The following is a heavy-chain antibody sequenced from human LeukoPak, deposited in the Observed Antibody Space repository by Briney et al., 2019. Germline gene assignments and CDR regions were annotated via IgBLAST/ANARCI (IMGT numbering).Heavy chain of an antibody. CDR2: ISSNGGST. J-gene: IGHJ4*02. CDR1: GFTFSSYA. Sequence: GGSLRLSSAASGFTFSSYAMHWVRQAPGKGLEYVSAISSNGGSTYYANSVKGRFTISRDNSKNTLYLQMGSLRAEDMAVYYCARENYGSGGFDYWGQGTLVTVSS. CDR3: ARENYGSGGFDY. D-gene: IGHD3-10*01. V-gene: IGHV3-64*01.